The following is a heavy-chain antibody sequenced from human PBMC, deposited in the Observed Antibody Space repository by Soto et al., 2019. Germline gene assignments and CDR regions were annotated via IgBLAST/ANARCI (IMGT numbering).Heavy chain of an antibody. CDR3: AREGGYSYGPRGYYYYGMDV. CDR1: GGSISSYY. J-gene: IGHJ6*02. CDR2: IYYSGST. V-gene: IGHV4-59*01. D-gene: IGHD5-18*01. Sequence: QVQLQESGPGLVKPSETLSLTCTVSGGSISSYYWSWIRQPPGKGLEWIGYIYYSGSTNYNPSLTSRVTISVDTSKNQFSLKLSSVTAADTAVYYCAREGGYSYGPRGYYYYGMDVWGQGTTVTVSS.